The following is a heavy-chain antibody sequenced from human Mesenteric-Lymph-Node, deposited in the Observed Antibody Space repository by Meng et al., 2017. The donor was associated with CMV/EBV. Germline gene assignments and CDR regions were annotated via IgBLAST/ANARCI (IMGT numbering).Heavy chain of an antibody. Sequence: ASVKVSCKASGYTFTGYHMHWVRQAPGQGLEWMGWINPNSGGTNYAQKFQGRVTMTRDTSISTAYMELSRLRSDDTAVYYCARGGDFWSGYYTQGDWFDPWGQGTLVTVSS. CDR1: GYTFTGYH. CDR3: ARGGDFWSGYYTQGDWFDP. J-gene: IGHJ5*02. CDR2: INPNSGGT. V-gene: IGHV1-2*02. D-gene: IGHD3-3*01.